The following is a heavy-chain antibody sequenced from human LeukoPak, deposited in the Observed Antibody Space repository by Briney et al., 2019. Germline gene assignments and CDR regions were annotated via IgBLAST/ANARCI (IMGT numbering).Heavy chain of an antibody. Sequence: SVKVSCKVSGYTLTELSMHWVRQAPGKGLEWMGGIIPIFGTANYAQKFQGRVTITADESTSTAYMELSSLRSEDTAVYYCARGPPTYYYGSGSGASDYWGQGTLVTVSS. V-gene: IGHV1-69*13. J-gene: IGHJ4*02. D-gene: IGHD3-10*01. CDR2: IIPIFGTA. CDR1: GYTLTELS. CDR3: ARGPPTYYYGSGSGASDY.